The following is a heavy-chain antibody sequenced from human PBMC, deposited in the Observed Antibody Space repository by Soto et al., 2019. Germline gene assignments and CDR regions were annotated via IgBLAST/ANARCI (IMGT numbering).Heavy chain of an antibody. CDR2: IDPSDSYT. CDR1: GYSFTSYW. V-gene: IGHV5-10-1*01. J-gene: IGHJ6*02. Sequence: PGESLKISCKGSGYSFTSYWIGWVRQMPGKGLEWMGRIDPSDSYTNYSPSFQGHVTISADKSISTAYLQWSSLKASDTAMYYCARRYCSSTSCLYCMDVWGQGTTVTVSS. CDR3: ARRYCSSTSCLYCMDV. D-gene: IGHD2-2*01.